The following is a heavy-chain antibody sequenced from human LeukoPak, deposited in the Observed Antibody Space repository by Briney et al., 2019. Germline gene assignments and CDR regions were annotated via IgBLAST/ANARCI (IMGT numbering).Heavy chain of an antibody. CDR1: GGSVSSGSYY. D-gene: IGHD3-22*01. CDR3: ARADYYDSSGLDY. J-gene: IGHJ4*02. CDR2: IYYSGST. V-gene: IGHV4-61*01. Sequence: SETLSLTCTVSGGSVSSGSYYWSWLRQPPGTGLEWIGYIYYSGSTNYNPSLKSRVTISVDTSKNQFSLKLSSVTAADTAVYYCARADYYDSSGLDYWGQGTLVTVSS.